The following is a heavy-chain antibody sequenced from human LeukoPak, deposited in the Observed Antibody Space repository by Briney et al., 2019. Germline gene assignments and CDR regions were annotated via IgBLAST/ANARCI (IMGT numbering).Heavy chain of an antibody. J-gene: IGHJ2*01. CDR3: ARDSAPVRTSWYFDL. D-gene: IGHD1-14*01. CDR1: GGSISSHY. CDR2: VHYSGST. V-gene: IGHV4-59*11. Sequence: SGTLSLTCTVSGGSISSHYLTWIRQPPGQALEWIGYVHYSGSTKYNPSLRSRVTILLDRSKNQFSLKLSSVTAADTAVYHCARDSAPVRTSWYFDLWGRGTLVTVSS.